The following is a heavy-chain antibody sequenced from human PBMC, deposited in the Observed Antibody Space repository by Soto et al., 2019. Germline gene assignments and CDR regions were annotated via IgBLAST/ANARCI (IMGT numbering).Heavy chain of an antibody. V-gene: IGHV4-34*01. D-gene: IGHD6-19*01. CDR1: GGSFSGYY. Sequence: QVQLQQWGAGLLKPSETLSLTCAVYGGSFSGYYWSWIRQPPGKGLEWIGEINHSGSTNYNPSLKSRVTISVDTSKNQFSVKLSSVTAADTAVYYCARAYSSGWNDAFDIWGQGTMVTVSS. CDR2: INHSGST. CDR3: ARAYSSGWNDAFDI. J-gene: IGHJ3*02.